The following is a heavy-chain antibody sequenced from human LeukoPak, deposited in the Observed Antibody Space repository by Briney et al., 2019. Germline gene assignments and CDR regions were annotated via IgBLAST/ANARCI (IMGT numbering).Heavy chain of an antibody. J-gene: IGHJ4*02. CDR1: GFTFSSYW. CDR3: ARDLYSIGHRGVEGY. V-gene: IGHV3-7*01. D-gene: IGHD3-22*01. CDR2: IKQDGSEK. Sequence: SGGSLRLSCAASGFTFSSYWMSWVRQAPGKGLEWVANIKQDGSEKYYVDSVKGRFTISRDNAKNSLYLQMNSLRAEDTAVYYCARDLYSIGHRGVEGYWGQGTLVTVSS.